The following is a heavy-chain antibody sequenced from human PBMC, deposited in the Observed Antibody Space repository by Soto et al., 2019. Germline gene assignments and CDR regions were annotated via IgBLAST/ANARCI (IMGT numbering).Heavy chain of an antibody. J-gene: IGHJ4*02. CDR3: ARDVIAAAGAAG. V-gene: IGHV1-69*01. CDR2: IIPIIGTA. Sequence: QVQLVQSGAEVKTPGSSVKVSCKASVGTVSSYALSWVRQATGQRRELMRGIIPIIGTANYTQKFQGRVTITADECTSRAEMELSSMISEDTAVDSCARDVIAAAGAAGWGRGSLVTVSS. CDR1: VGTVSSYA. D-gene: IGHD6-13*01.